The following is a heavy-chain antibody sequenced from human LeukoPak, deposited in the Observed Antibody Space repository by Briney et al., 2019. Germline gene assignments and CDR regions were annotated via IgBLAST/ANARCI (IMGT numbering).Heavy chain of an antibody. CDR3: AREYSGSYYYFDY. CDR2: ISSSSSYI. J-gene: IGHJ4*02. Sequence: GGSLRLPCAASGFTFSSYSMNWVRQAPGKGLEWVSSISSSSSYIYYADSVKGRFTISRDNAKNTLYLQMNSLRAEDTAVYYCAREYSGSYYYFDYWGQGTLVTVSS. D-gene: IGHD1-26*01. CDR1: GFTFSSYS. V-gene: IGHV3-21*01.